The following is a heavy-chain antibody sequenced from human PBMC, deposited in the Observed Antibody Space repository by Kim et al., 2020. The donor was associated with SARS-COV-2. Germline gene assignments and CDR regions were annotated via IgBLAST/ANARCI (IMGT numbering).Heavy chain of an antibody. CDR3: ARVFSGRYEFDY. CDR1: GFTFSSDW. J-gene: IGHJ4*02. CDR2: IDSDGRST. V-gene: IGHV3-74*01. D-gene: IGHD5-12*01. Sequence: GGSLRLSCAASGFTFSSDWMHWVRQAPGKGLVWVSRIDSDGRSTKYADSVKGRFTVSRDNAKNTLYLQMNSLRAEDTAVYYCARVFSGRYEFDYWCQGTLVALSS.